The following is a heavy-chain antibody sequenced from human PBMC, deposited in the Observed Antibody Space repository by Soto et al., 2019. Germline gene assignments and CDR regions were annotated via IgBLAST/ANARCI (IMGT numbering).Heavy chain of an antibody. J-gene: IGHJ4*02. Sequence: AGGSLRLSRAASGFTFSSNSMSWVRQAPGKGLEWVSSITASGSSTYYADSVKGRFTISRDNSKNTLYLQVNSLRAADTAVYYCAKRGNMVRGAQEIDYWVQGTLVTVSS. V-gene: IGHV3-23*01. CDR3: AKRGNMVRGAQEIDY. CDR2: ITASGSST. CDR1: GFTFSSNS. D-gene: IGHD3-10*01.